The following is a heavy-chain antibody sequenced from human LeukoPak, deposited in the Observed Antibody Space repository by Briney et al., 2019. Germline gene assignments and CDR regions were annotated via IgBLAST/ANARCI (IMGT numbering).Heavy chain of an antibody. CDR3: ARDYGGNYYSWFDP. V-gene: IGHV1-18*01. J-gene: IGHJ5*02. CDR1: GYTFTSYG. CDR2: ISAYNGNT. D-gene: IGHD4-23*01. Sequence: ASVKVSCKASGYTFTSYGISWVRQAPGQGLEWMGWISAYNGNTNYAQKLQGRVTMTTDTSTSTAYMELRSLRSDDTAVYYCARDYGGNYYSWFDPWGQGTLVTVSS.